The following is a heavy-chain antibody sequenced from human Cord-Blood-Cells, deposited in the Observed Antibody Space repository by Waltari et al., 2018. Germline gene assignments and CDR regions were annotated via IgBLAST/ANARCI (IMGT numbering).Heavy chain of an antibody. CDR2: IYYSGST. J-gene: IGHJ4*02. CDR1: GGSISSYS. D-gene: IGHD4-17*01. V-gene: IGHV4-59*01. Sequence: QVQLQESGPGLVKPSETLSLTCTGTGGSISSYSWSWIRQPPGKGLEWIGYIYYSGSTNYNPSLKSRVTISVDTSKNQFSLKLSSVTAADTAVYYCARDYGDYFDYWGQGTLVTVSS. CDR3: ARDYGDYFDY.